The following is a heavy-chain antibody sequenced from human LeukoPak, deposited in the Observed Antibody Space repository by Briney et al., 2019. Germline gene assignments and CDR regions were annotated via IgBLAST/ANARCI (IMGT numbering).Heavy chain of an antibody. J-gene: IGHJ6*03. CDR1: GGTFSSYA. V-gene: IGHV1-69*05. D-gene: IGHD3-3*01. Sequence: GSSVKVSCKASGGTFSSYAISWVRQAPGQGLEWMGGIIPIFGTANYAQKFQGRVTITTDESTSTAYMELSSLRSEDTAVYYCALGKMIFGVGIEYYYYMDVWGKGTTVTVS. CDR2: IIPIFGTA. CDR3: ALGKMIFGVGIEYYYYMDV.